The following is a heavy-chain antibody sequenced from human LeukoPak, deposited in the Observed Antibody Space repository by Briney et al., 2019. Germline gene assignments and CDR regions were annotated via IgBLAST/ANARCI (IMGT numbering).Heavy chain of an antibody. CDR3: AKLGLVGPYSSSGYYFDY. J-gene: IGHJ4*02. V-gene: IGHV4-39*01. CDR1: GGSISRSSYY. D-gene: IGHD6-6*01. Sequence: SETLSLTCTVSGGSISRSSYYWGWIRQPPGKGLEWIGSIYYSGSTYYNPSLKSRVTISVDTSKNQFSLKPSSVTAADTAVYYCAKLGLVGPYSSSGYYFDYWGQGTPVTVSS. CDR2: IYYSGST.